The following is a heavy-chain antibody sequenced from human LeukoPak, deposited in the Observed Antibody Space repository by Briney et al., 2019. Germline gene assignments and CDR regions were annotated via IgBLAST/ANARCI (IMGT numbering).Heavy chain of an antibody. CDR3: ATLHYDILTGYYRYYYYGMDV. D-gene: IGHD3-9*01. V-gene: IGHV1-24*01. CDR1: GYTLTELS. Sequence: ASVKVSCKVSGYTLTELSMHWVRQAPGKGLEWMGGFDPEDGETIYAQKFQGRVTMTEDTSKDTAYMELSSLRSEDTAVYYCATLHYDILTGYYRYYYYGMDVWGQGTTVTVSS. CDR2: FDPEDGET. J-gene: IGHJ6*02.